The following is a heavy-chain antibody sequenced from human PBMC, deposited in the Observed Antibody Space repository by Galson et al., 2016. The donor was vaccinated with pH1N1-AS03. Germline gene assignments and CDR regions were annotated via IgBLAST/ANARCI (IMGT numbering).Heavy chain of an antibody. Sequence: SVKVSCKASGGTFSSYAISWVRQAPGQGLEWMGGIIPIFGTANYAQKFQGRVTITADESTSTAYMELSSLRSEDTAVYYCARGGISYGSGSYYPYYFDYWGQGALVTVSS. CDR2: IIPIFGTA. CDR3: ARGGISYGSGSYYPYYFDY. CDR1: GGTFSSYA. D-gene: IGHD3-10*01. V-gene: IGHV1-69*13. J-gene: IGHJ4*02.